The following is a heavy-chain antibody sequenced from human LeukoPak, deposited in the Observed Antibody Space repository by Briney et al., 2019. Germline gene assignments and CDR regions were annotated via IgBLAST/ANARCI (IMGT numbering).Heavy chain of an antibody. CDR2: FDPGNGEM. J-gene: IGHJ4*02. CDR3: ATGTHYDLLPY. V-gene: IGHV1-24*01. Sequence: ASVKVSCKVSGYSLTELSMPWVRQAPGKGLEWMGGFDPGNGEMIYEQKFQGRVTMTEDTSTDTAYMELSSLRSEDTALYYCATGTHYDLLPYWGQGSLVTVSS. CDR1: GYSLTELS. D-gene: IGHD3-9*01.